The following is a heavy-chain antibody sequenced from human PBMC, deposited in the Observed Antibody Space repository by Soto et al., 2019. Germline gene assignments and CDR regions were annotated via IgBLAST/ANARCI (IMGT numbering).Heavy chain of an antibody. J-gene: IGHJ1*01. CDR3: AKEGGPPFNPAEYFQH. V-gene: IGHV3-30*18. Sequence: QVQLVESGGGVVQPGRSLRLSCAASGFTFSSYGMHWVRQAPGKGLEWVAVISYDGSNKYYADSVKGRFTISRDNSKNTLYLQMNSLRAEDTAVYYCAKEGGPPFNPAEYFQHWGQGTLFTVSS. CDR2: ISYDGSNK. CDR1: GFTFSSYG. D-gene: IGHD3-16*01.